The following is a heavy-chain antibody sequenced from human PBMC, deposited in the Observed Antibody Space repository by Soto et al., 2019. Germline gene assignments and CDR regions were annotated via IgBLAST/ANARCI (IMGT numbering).Heavy chain of an antibody. CDR1: GASIYNGGYF. CDR2: LHNSGSP. D-gene: IGHD4-17*01. J-gene: IGHJ4*02. V-gene: IGHV4-30-4*01. CDR3: ARGPTTDKVDS. Sequence: QVQLQESGPGLVRPSQTLSLTCSVSGASIYNGGYFWSWIRQSPGKGLEWIGHLHNSGSPYNNPSPKSLVTISADTSMNPISQTLTSVTAADTAEYDCARGPTTDKVDSWGQGTLVTVSS.